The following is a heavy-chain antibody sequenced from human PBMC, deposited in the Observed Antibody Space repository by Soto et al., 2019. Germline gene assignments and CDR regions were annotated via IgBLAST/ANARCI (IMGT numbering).Heavy chain of an antibody. CDR1: GYTFTSYG. J-gene: IGHJ6*02. D-gene: IGHD2-15*01. CDR3: GRMDCRGGSCYYYYGMDV. CDR2: ISAYNGNT. Sequence: ASVKVSCKASGYTFTSYGISWVRQAPGQGLEWMGWISAYNGNTNYAQKLQGRVTMTTDTSTSTAYMELRSLRSDDTAVYYCGRMDCRGGSCYYYYGMDVWGQGTTVT. V-gene: IGHV1-18*01.